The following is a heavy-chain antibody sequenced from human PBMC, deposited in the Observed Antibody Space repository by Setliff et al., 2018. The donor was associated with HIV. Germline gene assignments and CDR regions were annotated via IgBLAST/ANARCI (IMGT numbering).Heavy chain of an antibody. J-gene: IGHJ5*02. CDR3: ARHRYYDILFDP. CDR1: GGSISSYY. CDR2: IYPSGST. Sequence: PSETLSLTCTVSGGSISSYYWSWIRQPPGKGLEWIGYIYPSGSTNYNPSLKSPVTMSTDTSKNQFSLELSSVTTSDTAVYYCARHRYYDILFDPWGQGTLVTVSS. D-gene: IGHD3-9*01. V-gene: IGHV4-59*08.